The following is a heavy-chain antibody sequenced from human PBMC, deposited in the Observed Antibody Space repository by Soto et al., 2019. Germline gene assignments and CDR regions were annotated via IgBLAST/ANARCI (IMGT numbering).Heavy chain of an antibody. CDR1: GGTFSSYT. Sequence: QVQLVQSGAEVKKPGSSVKVSCKASGGTFSSYTISWVRQAPGQGLEWMGRIIPILGIANYAQKFQGRVTITADKSTSTAYMELRSLRSEDTAVYYCARAATVTTLGDIWGQGTMVTVSS. CDR2: IIPILGIA. J-gene: IGHJ3*02. D-gene: IGHD4-17*01. V-gene: IGHV1-69*02. CDR3: ARAATVTTLGDI.